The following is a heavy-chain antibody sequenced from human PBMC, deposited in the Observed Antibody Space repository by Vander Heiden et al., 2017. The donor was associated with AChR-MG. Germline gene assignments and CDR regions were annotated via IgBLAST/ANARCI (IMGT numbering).Heavy chain of an antibody. CDR2: INPNSGGT. D-gene: IGHD1-26*01. Sequence: QVQLVQSEAEVKKPAASVKVSCKAFGYTFTGYYLHWVRQAPGQGLEWMGWINPNSGGTNYAQKCQGRVTMSRDTSINTAYMELSGLGSDDTAVYYCARASYSGRYTFDYWGQGTLVTVSS. J-gene: IGHJ4*02. CDR1: GYTFTGYY. V-gene: IGHV1-2*02. CDR3: ARASYSGRYTFDY.